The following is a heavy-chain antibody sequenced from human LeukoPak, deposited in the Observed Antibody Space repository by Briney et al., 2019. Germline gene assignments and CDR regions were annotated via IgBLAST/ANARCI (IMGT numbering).Heavy chain of an antibody. CDR2: SGTVGDT. Sequence: GGSLRLSCAASGFTFSRYDMHWVRHITGKGLEWLSNSGTVGDTYYPDSVKGRFTTSRENAKNSVYLQMDSLRVGDTAVYYCARTKPWPNNDVFDMWGQGTLVIVSS. D-gene: IGHD6-19*01. J-gene: IGHJ3*02. CDR3: ARTKPWPNNDVFDM. V-gene: IGHV3-13*01. CDR1: GFTFSRYD.